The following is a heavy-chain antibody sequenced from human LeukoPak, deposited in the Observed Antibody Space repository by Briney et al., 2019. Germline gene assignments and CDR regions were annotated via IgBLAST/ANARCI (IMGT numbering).Heavy chain of an antibody. CDR2: INYSGRT. V-gene: IGHV4-39*07. J-gene: IGHJ4*02. CDR1: GDSISSSPYY. CDR3: ARCPWNDDIHFDY. D-gene: IGHD1-1*01. Sequence: SETLSLTCTVSGDSISSSPYYRGWIRQPPGKGLEWIANINYSGRTYYNPSLKSRVTMSVDTSKNQFSLKLSSVTAADTAVYYCARCPWNDDIHFDYWGQGTLVTVSS.